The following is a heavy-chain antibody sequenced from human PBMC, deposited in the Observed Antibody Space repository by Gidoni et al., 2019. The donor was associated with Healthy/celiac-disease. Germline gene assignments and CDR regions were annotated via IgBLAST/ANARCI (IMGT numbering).Heavy chain of an antibody. Sequence: QDQLVASGGGVVHPGRSLRLPCAASGFTFSSYGRHWVRQAPGKGLEWVAVISYDGSNKYYADSVKGRFTISRDNSKNTLYLQMNSRRAEDTAVYYCAKDREQREDYFDYWGQGTLVTVSS. CDR3: AKDREQREDYFDY. J-gene: IGHJ4*02. CDR1: GFTFSSYG. D-gene: IGHD6-25*01. CDR2: ISYDGSNK. V-gene: IGHV3-30*18.